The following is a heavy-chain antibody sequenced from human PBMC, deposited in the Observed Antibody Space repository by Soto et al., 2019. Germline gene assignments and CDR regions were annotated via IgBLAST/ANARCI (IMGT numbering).Heavy chain of an antibody. D-gene: IGHD3-3*02. V-gene: IGHV3-7*01. J-gene: IGHJ6*02. CDR3: AREYAFLEWLLKENYYYYGMDV. Sequence: PGGSLRLSCAASGFTFSSYWMTWVRQAPGKGLEWVANIKQDGSEKYYVDSVKGRFTISRDNAKNSLYLQMNSLRAEDSAVYYCAREYAFLEWLLKENYYYYGMDVWGQWTTVTVSS. CDR1: GFTFSSYW. CDR2: IKQDGSEK.